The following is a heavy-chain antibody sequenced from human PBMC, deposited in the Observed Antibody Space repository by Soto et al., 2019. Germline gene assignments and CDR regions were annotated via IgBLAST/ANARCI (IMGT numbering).Heavy chain of an antibody. D-gene: IGHD3-9*01. CDR1: GFTFSSYT. V-gene: IGHV3-21*01. J-gene: IGHJ4*02. CDR2: ITSGSDYI. CDR3: TREHVVTIFRRGQRGSFDN. Sequence: GGSLRLSCATCGFTFSSYTMNWVRQAPGKGLEWVAFITSGSDYIYYADSVKGRFTISRDDANNSLFLQMSSLRAEDTAVYYCTREHVVTIFRRGQRGSFDNWSQGTLVSVSS.